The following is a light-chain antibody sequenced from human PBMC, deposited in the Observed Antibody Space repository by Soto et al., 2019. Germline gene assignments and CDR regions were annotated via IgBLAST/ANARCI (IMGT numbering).Light chain of an antibody. CDR3: PKYNSAPPT. CDR2: AAS. J-gene: IGKJ4*01. V-gene: IGKV1-27*01. Sequence: DIQMTQSPSSLSASVGDRVTITCRASQGISNYLAWYQQKPGKVPKLLIYAASTLQSGVPSRFSGRGSGTDFTITISSLQPEDVATYCCPKYNSAPPTFGGGNKVEIK. CDR1: QGISNY.